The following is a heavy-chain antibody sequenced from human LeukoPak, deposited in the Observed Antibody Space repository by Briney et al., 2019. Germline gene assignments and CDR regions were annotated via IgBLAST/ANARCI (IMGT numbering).Heavy chain of an antibody. CDR2: INPNSGDP. Sequence: ASVKVSCKTSGYTFTDSYIHWVRQAPGQGLEWMGRINPNSGDPNYPQKFQGRVTMTRDTSISTAYMEMSSLTSDDTAVYYCARDGTEDFWGQGTLVTVSS. CDR1: GYTFTDSY. V-gene: IGHV1-2*06. D-gene: IGHD3-3*01. CDR3: ARDGTEDF. J-gene: IGHJ4*02.